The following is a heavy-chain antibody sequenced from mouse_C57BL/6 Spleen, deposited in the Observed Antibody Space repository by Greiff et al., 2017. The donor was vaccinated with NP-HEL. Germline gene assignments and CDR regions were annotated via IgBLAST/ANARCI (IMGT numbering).Heavy chain of an antibody. D-gene: IGHD1-1*01. CDR2: IYPGSGNT. Sequence: VQLQQSGAELVRPGASVKLSCKASGYTFPDYYINWVKQRPGQGLEWIARIYPGSGNTYYNEKFKGKATLTAEKSSSTAYMQLSSLTSEDSAVYFCARRNYGSSYGGYFDVWGTGTTVTVSS. V-gene: IGHV1-76*01. CDR3: ARRNYGSSYGGYFDV. J-gene: IGHJ1*03. CDR1: GYTFPDYY.